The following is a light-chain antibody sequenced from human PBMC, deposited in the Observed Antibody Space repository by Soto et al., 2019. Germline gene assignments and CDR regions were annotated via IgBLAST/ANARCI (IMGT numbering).Light chain of an antibody. J-gene: IGKJ4*02. V-gene: IGKV3-11*01. CDR3: QQHSNWPPLT. CDR2: DAT. CDR1: QSVSSY. Sequence: EIVLTQSPATLSLSPGERATLSCRASQSVSSYLAWYQQKPGQAARLLIYDATNRTAGIPARFSVSGSGTDFTLTISSLEPEDVAVYYCQQHSNWPPLTFGGGTMVENK.